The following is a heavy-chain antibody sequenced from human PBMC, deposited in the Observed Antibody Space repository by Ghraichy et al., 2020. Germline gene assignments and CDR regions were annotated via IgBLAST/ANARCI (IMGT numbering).Heavy chain of an antibody. CDR3: ARDQSGSLGGAVDI. CDR2: ISTGSNHI. V-gene: IGHV3-21*01. J-gene: IGHJ3*02. D-gene: IGHD3-16*01. Sequence: GGSLRLSCAASGFDFNPSNIHWVRQAPGKGLEWVSSISTGSNHILYSDSVRGRFTLSRDNAKNTVFLQMRSLRAGDTAIYYCARDQSGSLGGAVDIWGKGPVVT. CDR1: GFDFNPSN.